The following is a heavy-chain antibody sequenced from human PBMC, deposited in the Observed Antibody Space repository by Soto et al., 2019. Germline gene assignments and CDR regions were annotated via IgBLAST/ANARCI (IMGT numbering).Heavy chain of an antibody. CDR2: IFSSGST. Sequence: QVQLQESGPGLVKPSETLSLTCTVSGDSISSFYWTWIRQPPGKGLEWVGYIFSSGSTNYNPSLKCRVTMSVDTSENQFSLKLTSVTAADTAVYYCARVGYCSSTPCWPIGYFEYWGQGTLVTVSS. CDR1: GDSISSFY. D-gene: IGHD2-2*01. CDR3: ARVGYCSSTPCWPIGYFEY. J-gene: IGHJ4*02. V-gene: IGHV4-59*01.